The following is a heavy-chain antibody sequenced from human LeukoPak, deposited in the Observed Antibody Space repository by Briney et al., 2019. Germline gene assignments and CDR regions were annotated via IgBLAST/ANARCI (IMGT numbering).Heavy chain of an antibody. V-gene: IGHV4-59*01. Sequence: SETLSLTCTISGASISTYYWSWIRQPPGKGLEWIGYIYYSGSTNYNPSLKSRVTISVDTSKNQFSLKLSSVTAADTAVYYCARNSSPFHAFDIWGQGTMVTVSS. CDR1: GASISTYY. CDR3: ARNSSPFHAFDI. D-gene: IGHD2/OR15-2a*01. CDR2: IYYSGST. J-gene: IGHJ3*02.